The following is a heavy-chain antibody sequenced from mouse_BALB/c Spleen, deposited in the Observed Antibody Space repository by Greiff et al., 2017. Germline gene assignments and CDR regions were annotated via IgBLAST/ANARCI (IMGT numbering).Heavy chain of an antibody. CDR3: ARDPSLLQGFDY. CDR2: IWAGGST. CDR1: GFSLTSYG. V-gene: IGHV2-9*02. Sequence: VQLQQSGPGLVQPSQSLSITCTVSGFSLTSYGVHWVRQSPGKGLEWLGVIWAGGSTNYNSALMSRLSISKDNSKSQVFLKMNSLQTDDTAMYYCARDPSLLQGFDYWGQGTTLTVSS. J-gene: IGHJ2*01. D-gene: IGHD2-1*01.